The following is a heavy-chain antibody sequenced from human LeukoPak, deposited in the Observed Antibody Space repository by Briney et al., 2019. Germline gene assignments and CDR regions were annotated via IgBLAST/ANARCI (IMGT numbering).Heavy chain of an antibody. CDR3: ARRYCSTSSCLLDY. V-gene: IGHV3-48*03. CDR1: GFTFSSYE. J-gene: IGHJ4*02. D-gene: IGHD2-2*01. CDR2: ISSSSGSTI. Sequence: GGSLRLSCAASGFTFSSYEMNWVRQAPGKELEWVSYISSSSGSTIYYADSVKGRFTISRDNAKNSLYLQMNSLRVEDTAVYYCARRYCSTSSCLLDYWGQGTLVTVSS.